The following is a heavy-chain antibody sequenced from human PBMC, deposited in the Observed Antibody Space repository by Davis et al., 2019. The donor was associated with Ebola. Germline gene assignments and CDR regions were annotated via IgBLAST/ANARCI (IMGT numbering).Heavy chain of an antibody. CDR1: GGSISSGGYY. J-gene: IGHJ5*02. D-gene: IGHD3-3*01. CDR2: IYYSGST. CDR3: ARVGFGVVGNWFDP. V-gene: IGHV4-31*03. Sequence: PSETLSLTCTVSGGSISSGGYYWSWIRQHPGKGLEWIGYIYYSGSTYYNPSLKSRVTISVDTSKNQFSLKLSSVTAADTAVYYCARVGFGVVGNWFDPWGQGTLVTVSS.